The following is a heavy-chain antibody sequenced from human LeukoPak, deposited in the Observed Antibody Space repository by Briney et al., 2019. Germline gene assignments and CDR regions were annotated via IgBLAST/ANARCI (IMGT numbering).Heavy chain of an antibody. D-gene: IGHD7-27*01. Sequence: PSETLSLTCTVSGGSISPYYWSWIRQAPGKGLEWIAYIHYTGTAKYNPSLESRITISVDTSTNQFSLRRSSVTAADTAVYYCARTQNWGYFDYWGQGALVTVSS. CDR3: ARTQNWGYFDY. CDR1: GGSISPYY. V-gene: IGHV4-59*12. J-gene: IGHJ4*02. CDR2: IHYTGTA.